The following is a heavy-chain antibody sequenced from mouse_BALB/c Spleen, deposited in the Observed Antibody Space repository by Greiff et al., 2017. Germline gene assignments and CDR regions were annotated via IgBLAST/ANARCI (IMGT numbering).Heavy chain of an antibody. D-gene: IGHD2-14*01. V-gene: IGHV5-6*02. J-gene: IGHJ4*01. CDR1: GFTFSSYG. CDR3: SRRVYGYDEYYAMDY. Sequence: EVMLVESGGDLVKPGGSLKLSCAASGFTFSSYGMSWVRQTPDKRLEWVATISSGGSYTYYPDSVKGRFTISRDNAKNTLYLQMSSLKSEDTAMYYCSRRVYGYDEYYAMDYWGQGTSVSVPS. CDR2: ISSGGSYT.